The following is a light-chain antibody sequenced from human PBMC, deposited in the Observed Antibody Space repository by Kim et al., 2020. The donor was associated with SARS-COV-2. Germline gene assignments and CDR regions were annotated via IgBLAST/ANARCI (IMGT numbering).Light chain of an antibody. CDR2: GNS. CDR1: SSTIGAGYD. V-gene: IGLV1-40*01. CDR3: QSYDSSLSASVV. Sequence: VTTSCTGSSSTIGAGYDVHWYQQLPGTAPKLLIYGNSNRPSGVPDRFSGSKSGTSASLAITGLQAEDEADYYCQSYDSSLSASVVFGGGTQLTVL. J-gene: IGLJ2*01.